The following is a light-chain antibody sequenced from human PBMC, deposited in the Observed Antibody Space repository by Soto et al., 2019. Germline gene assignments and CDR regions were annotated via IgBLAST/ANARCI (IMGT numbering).Light chain of an antibody. V-gene: IGLV2-14*01. J-gene: IGLJ2*01. Sequence: QSVLTQPASVSGSPGQSITISCTGTSSDVGAYNYVSWYQQHPGKAPKLMIFEVSDRPSGVSNRFSGSKSGNTASLTISGLQAEDEADYYCSSYTSSNTLVFGGGTKHRP. CDR3: SSYTSSNTLV. CDR1: SSDVGAYNY. CDR2: EVS.